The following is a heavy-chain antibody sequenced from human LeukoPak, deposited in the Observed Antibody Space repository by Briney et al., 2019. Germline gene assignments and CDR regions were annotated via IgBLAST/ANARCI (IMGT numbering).Heavy chain of an antibody. CDR1: RGSISSSSYF. D-gene: IGHD1-1*01. CDR3: ARVNGFTGTFDY. CDR2: INYSRSP. V-gene: IGHV4-39*07. Sequence: SETLSLTCTVSRGSISSSSYFWGWIRQPPGKGLEWIGTINYSRSPNYNPSLKSRVTISIDTSKNHFSLKMSSVTAADTAVYYCARVNGFTGTFDYWGQGTLVTVSS. J-gene: IGHJ4*02.